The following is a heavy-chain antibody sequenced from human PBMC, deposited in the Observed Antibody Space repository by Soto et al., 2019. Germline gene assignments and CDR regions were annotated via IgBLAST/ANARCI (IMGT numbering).Heavy chain of an antibody. CDR3: ARESSGYSYRFAY. D-gene: IGHD5-18*01. V-gene: IGHV1-69*13. Sequence: ASVKVSCKASGGTFSSYAISWVGQAPGQGLEWMGGIIPIFGTANYAQKFQGRVTITADESTSTAYMELSSLRSEDTAVYYCARESSGYSYRFAYWGQGTLVPVSS. J-gene: IGHJ4*02. CDR1: GGTFSSYA. CDR2: IIPIFGTA.